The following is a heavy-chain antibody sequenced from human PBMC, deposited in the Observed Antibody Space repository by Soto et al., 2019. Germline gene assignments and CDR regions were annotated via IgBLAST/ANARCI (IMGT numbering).Heavy chain of an antibody. CDR1: GYTFTSYG. D-gene: IGHD5-12*01. CDR2: ISAYNGNT. V-gene: IGHV1-18*01. Sequence: ASVKVSCKASGYTFTSYGISWVRQAPGQGLEWMGWISAYNGNTNYAQKLQGRVTMTTDTSTSTAYMELRSLRSDDTAVYYCARDRDGYNYQWVVYYYGMDVWGQGTTVTVSS. J-gene: IGHJ6*02. CDR3: ARDRDGYNYQWVVYYYGMDV.